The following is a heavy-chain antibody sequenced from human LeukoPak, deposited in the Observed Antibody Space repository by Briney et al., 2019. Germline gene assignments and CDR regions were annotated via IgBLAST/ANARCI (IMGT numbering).Heavy chain of an antibody. CDR1: GGSISSSSYY. CDR3: ARHEVVPAARYYYYGMDV. CDR2: IYYSGST. J-gene: IGHJ6*02. Sequence: SETLSLTCAVSGGSISSSSYYWGWIRQPPGKGLEWIGSIYYSGSTYYNPSLKSRVTISVDTSKNQFSLKLSSVTAADTAVYYCARHEVVPAARYYYYGMDVWGQGTTVTVSS. V-gene: IGHV4-39*01. D-gene: IGHD2-2*01.